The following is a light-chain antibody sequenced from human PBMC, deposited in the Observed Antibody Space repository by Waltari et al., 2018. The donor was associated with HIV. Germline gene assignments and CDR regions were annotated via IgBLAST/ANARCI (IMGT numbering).Light chain of an antibody. Sequence: SYELTQPPSVSVSPGQTARITCSEDALPNQYAYWYQQKPGQAPVLMIYKDSQRPSGIPERFSGSTAGTTVTLTISGVQAEDEADYYCQSADISDYYLVLFGGGTKLTVL. CDR2: KDS. CDR1: ALPNQY. V-gene: IGLV3-25*03. CDR3: QSADISDYYLVL. J-gene: IGLJ3*02.